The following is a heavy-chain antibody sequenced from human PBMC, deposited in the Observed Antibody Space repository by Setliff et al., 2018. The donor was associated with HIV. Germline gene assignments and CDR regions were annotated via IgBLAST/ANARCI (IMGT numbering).Heavy chain of an antibody. CDR1: GFTFSGHW. J-gene: IGHJ6*03. CDR2: INQLGSER. Sequence: QSGGSLRLSCAASGFTFSGHWMTWVRQAPGKGLESVANINQLGSERYYVDSVKGRFTISRDNAKNSLFLQMNSLRVDDTAVYYCARAAGYTGGWGYGATYHYYMDVWGKGTTVTVSS. CDR3: ARAAGYTGGWGYGATYHYYMDV. V-gene: IGHV3-7*03. D-gene: IGHD6-19*01.